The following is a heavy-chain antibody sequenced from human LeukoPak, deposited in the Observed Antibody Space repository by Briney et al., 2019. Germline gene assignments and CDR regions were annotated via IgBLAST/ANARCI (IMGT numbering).Heavy chain of an antibody. D-gene: IGHD1-26*01. Sequence: SVKVSCKASGGTFSSYAISWVRQAPGQGLEWMGGIIPIFGTANYAQKFQGRVMITADESTSTAYMELSSLRSEDTAVYYCARDSGRRGIVGAPGNLDYWGQGTLVTVSS. V-gene: IGHV1-69*13. J-gene: IGHJ4*02. CDR2: IIPIFGTA. CDR1: GGTFSSYA. CDR3: ARDSGRRGIVGAPGNLDY.